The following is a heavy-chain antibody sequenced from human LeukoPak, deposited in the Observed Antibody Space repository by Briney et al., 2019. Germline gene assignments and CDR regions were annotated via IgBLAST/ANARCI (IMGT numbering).Heavy chain of an antibody. D-gene: IGHD3-10*01. CDR2: ISGSGGST. V-gene: IGHV3-23*01. CDR3: AKDLGLWFGEYGNFDY. CDR1: GFTFSSYA. J-gene: IGHJ4*02. Sequence: PGGSLRLSCAASGFTFSSYAMSWVRQAPGKGLEWVSAISGSGGSTYYADSVKGRFTISRDNSKNTLYLQMNSLRAEDTAVYYCAKDLGLWFGEYGNFDYWGQGTLVTVSS.